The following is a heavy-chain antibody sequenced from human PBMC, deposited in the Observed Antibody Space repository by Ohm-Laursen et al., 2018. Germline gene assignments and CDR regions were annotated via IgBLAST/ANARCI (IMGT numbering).Heavy chain of an antibody. CDR2: IKQDGSEK. CDR1: GFTFSSYW. J-gene: IGHJ3*02. CDR3: AKDIFVGATRGHAFDI. Sequence: SLRLPCAAPGFTFSSYWMSWVRQAPGKGLEWVANIKQDGSEKYYVDSVKGRFTISRDNAKNSLYLQMNSLRAEDTALYYCAKDIFVGATRGHAFDIWGQGTMVTVSS. V-gene: IGHV3-7*03. D-gene: IGHD1-26*01.